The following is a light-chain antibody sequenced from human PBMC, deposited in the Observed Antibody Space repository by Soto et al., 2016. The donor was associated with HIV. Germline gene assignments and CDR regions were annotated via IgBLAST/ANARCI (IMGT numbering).Light chain of an antibody. V-gene: IGLV3-19*01. CDR3: SSRDNTGYHVL. CDR1: SLRVHY. Sequence: SSELTQDPAVSVALGQTASITCQGDSLRVHYAIWYQQKPGQAPVLILYGDNNRPSGIPGRFSGSSSGNTASLTITGAQAEDEADYFCSSRDNTGYHVLFGGGTNLTVL. J-gene: IGLJ2*01. CDR2: GDN.